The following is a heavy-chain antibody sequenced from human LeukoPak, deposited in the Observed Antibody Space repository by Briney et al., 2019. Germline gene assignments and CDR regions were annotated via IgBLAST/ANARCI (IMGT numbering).Heavy chain of an antibody. D-gene: IGHD2-15*01. Sequence: RASVKVSCKASGGTFSSYAISWVRQAPGQGLEWMGGIIPIFGTANYAQKFQGRVTITTDESTSTAYMELSSLRSEDTAVYYCARGGSRGYCSGGSCYSAKGFDYWGQGTLVTVSS. CDR2: IIPIFGTA. V-gene: IGHV1-69*05. CDR1: GGTFSSYA. J-gene: IGHJ4*02. CDR3: ARGGSRGYCSGGSCYSAKGFDY.